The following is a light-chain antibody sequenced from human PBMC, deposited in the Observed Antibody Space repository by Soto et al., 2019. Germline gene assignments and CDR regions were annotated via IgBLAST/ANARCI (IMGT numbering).Light chain of an antibody. Sequence: EIVLTQSPATLSLSPGERATLSCRASQSVSRYLAWYQQKPGLAPRLLIYDASNMTNDFPARVSGSGSGTDFTINISILEHEDLAVYYSHQRSVWPLTFCEGTTVECK. CDR3: HQRSVWPLT. J-gene: IGKJ4*01. V-gene: IGKV3-11*01. CDR1: QSVSRY. CDR2: DAS.